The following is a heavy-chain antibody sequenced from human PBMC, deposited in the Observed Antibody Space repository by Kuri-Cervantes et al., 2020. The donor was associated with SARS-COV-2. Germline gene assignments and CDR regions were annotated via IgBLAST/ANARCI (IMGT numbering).Heavy chain of an antibody. CDR2: ISRNSNYI. D-gene: IGHD2-2*01. CDR3: AREHCSSTSCYGLDY. CDR1: GFDFSLYN. V-gene: IGHV3-21*01. Sequence: GSLRLSCAASGFDFSLYNMNWVRQAPGKGLEWVSRISRNSNYIDYADSVKGRFIISRDNAKNSLYLQMNSLRAEDTAVYYCAREHCSSTSCYGLDYWGQGTLVTVSS. J-gene: IGHJ4*02.